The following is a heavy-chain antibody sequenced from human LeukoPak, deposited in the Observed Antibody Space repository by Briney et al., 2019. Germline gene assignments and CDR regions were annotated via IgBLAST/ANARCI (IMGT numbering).Heavy chain of an antibody. CDR1: GFTVSSYY. CDR2: IYSGGST. Sequence: PGGSLRLSCAASGFTVSSYYMTWVRQAPGKGLEWVSVIYSGGSTYYADSVKGRVAISRDNSKNTVFLQMNSVRAEDTAVYYCARSYSNHLFGMDVWGQGTTDTVSS. D-gene: IGHD4-11*01. CDR3: ARSYSNHLFGMDV. V-gene: IGHV3-66*01. J-gene: IGHJ6*02.